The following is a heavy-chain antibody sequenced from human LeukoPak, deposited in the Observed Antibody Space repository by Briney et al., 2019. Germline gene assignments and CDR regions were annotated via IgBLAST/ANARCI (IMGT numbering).Heavy chain of an antibody. CDR3: ARELPDYNGYLTADY. J-gene: IGHJ4*02. V-gene: IGHV3-66*01. CDR2: IYRDSNT. D-gene: IGHD4-11*01. Sequence: GGSLRLSCAASGFTVSSKDMSWVRQAPGKGLEWVSAIYRDSNTYYTSSVRGRFTISRDNSKNTVSLQMDSLSAEDTAVYYCARELPDYNGYLTADYWGQGTLVTVSS. CDR1: GFTVSSKD.